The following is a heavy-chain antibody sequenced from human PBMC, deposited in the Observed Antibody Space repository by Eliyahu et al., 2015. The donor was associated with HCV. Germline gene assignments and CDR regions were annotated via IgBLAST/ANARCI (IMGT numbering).Heavy chain of an antibody. V-gene: IGHV3-48*02. CDR2: ISGSGSVI. Sequence: EVQLVESGGGLVQPGGSLRLSCAASGIXFSVYSMNWVRQAPGKGLEWVLYISGSGSVIYYADSVKGRFTISRDNTKNALYLQMNSLRDEDAAVYYCASGGFRDSSGWPFDYWGQGTLVTVSS. CDR3: ASGGFRDSSGWPFDY. CDR1: GIXFSVYS. D-gene: IGHD6-19*01. J-gene: IGHJ4*02.